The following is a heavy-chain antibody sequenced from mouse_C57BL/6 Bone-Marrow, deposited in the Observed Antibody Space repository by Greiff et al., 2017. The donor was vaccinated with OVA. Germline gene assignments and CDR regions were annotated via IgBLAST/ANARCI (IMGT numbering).Heavy chain of an antibody. CDR3: ARKGIYYYGSSLMDY. D-gene: IGHD1-1*01. V-gene: IGHV1-69*01. CDR1: GYTFTSYW. J-gene: IGHJ4*01. CDR2: IDPSDSYT. Sequence: QVQLQQPGAELVMPGASVKLSCKASGYTFTSYWMHWVKQRPGQGLEWIGEIDPSDSYTNCNQKFKGKSTLTVDKSSSTAYMQLSSLTSEDSAVYYCARKGIYYYGSSLMDYWGQGTSVTVSS.